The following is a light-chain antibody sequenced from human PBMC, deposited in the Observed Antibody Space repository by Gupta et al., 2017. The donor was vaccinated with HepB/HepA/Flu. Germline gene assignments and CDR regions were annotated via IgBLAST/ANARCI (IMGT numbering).Light chain of an antibody. V-gene: IGLV1-40*01. CDR2: TNN. CDR3: QSYDSSLSASV. Sequence: QSVLTQPPSVSGAPGQRVTLSCTGSSSSIGAGYDVHWYQHLPGTAPKLLIYTNNNRPSGVPYRFSASKSGTSASLAITGLQAEDEADYYCQSYDSSLSASVFGGGTKLTVL. CDR1: SSSIGAGYD. J-gene: IGLJ2*01.